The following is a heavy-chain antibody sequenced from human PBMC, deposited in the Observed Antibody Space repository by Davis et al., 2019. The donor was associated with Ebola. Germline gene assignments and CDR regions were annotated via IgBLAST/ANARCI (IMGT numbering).Heavy chain of an antibody. D-gene: IGHD5-12*01. CDR2: IRSKPYGGTT. CDR1: GFSFRVYW. V-gene: IGHV3-49*04. Sequence: PGGSLRLSCAASGFSFRVYWMSWVRQAPGKGLEWVGLIRSKPYGGTTEYAASVKGRFTISRDDSDTVAYLQMDSLKTEDTAVYYCTRYTIVDIVPTIDLAFDIWGQGTMVTVSS. J-gene: IGHJ3*02. CDR3: TRYTIVDIVPTIDLAFDI.